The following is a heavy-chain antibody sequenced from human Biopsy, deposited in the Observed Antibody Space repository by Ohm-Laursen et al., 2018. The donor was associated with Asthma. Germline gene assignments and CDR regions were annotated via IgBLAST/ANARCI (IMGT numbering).Heavy chain of an antibody. CDR3: ARCQVGYSSGWSLLLKKIYYSGMDV. V-gene: IGHV1-69*05. CDR1: GGTFINFA. CDR2: VKTVIGKT. J-gene: IGHJ6*02. D-gene: IGHD6-19*01. Sequence: SVKVSCKAPGGTFINFAISWVRQAPGQGLEWLGGVKTVIGKTNYAQKFQGRVTITTDESTSTAYKEVTSLRSEDTAIYYCARCQVGYSSGWSLLLKKIYYSGMDVWGQGTAVTVSS.